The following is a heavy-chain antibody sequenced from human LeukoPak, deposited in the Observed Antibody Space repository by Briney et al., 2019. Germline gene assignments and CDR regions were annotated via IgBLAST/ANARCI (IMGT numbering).Heavy chain of an antibody. Sequence: ASVKVSCKASGYTFASYHINWVRQATGQGLEWVGWMNPNNSDIGYAQKFQGRVTMTRNTSIGTAYMELSSLRSEDTAIYYCVRVPPGTTIYAYWGQGTLVTVSS. V-gene: IGHV1-8*01. CDR1: GYTFASYH. D-gene: IGHD1-14*01. CDR2: MNPNNSDI. J-gene: IGHJ4*02. CDR3: VRVPPGTTIYAY.